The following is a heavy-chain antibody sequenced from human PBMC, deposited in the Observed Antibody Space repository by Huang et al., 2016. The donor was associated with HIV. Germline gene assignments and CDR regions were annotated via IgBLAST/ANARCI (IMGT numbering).Heavy chain of an antibody. J-gene: IGHJ4*02. CDR2: LCGGGST. Sequence: EVQLVESGGGLIQPGGSLRLSCAASGFTVSNNYMTWVRQAPGKGRGWVSVLCGGGSTSYAVSVKGRFTISSDNSKNTLFRQMNSLRAEDTAVYYCARVPPGYGGNSYLDYWGQGTLVTVSS. V-gene: IGHV3-53*01. CDR3: ARVPPGYGGNSYLDY. D-gene: IGHD2-21*02. CDR1: GFTVSNNY.